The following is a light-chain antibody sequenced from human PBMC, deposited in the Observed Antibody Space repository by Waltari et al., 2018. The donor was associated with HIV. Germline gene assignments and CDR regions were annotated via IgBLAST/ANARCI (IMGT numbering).Light chain of an antibody. V-gene: IGLV1-44*01. CDR1: SSNIGSNS. Sequence: QSVLTQSPSASGTPGQRVIISCSGSSSNIGSNSVNWYQQLPGTAPKLLIDSNDERPSGVPDRFSGSKSGASASLAISGLQSEDEADYHCAACDDSLNGPVFGGGTKLTVL. CDR2: SND. J-gene: IGLJ2*01. CDR3: AACDDSLNGPV.